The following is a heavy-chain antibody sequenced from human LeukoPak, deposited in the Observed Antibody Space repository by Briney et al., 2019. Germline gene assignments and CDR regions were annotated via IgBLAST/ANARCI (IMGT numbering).Heavy chain of an antibody. D-gene: IGHD1-26*01. J-gene: IGHJ4*02. CDR3: ARVQDSGLFRWY. CDR2: IYSDGGT. Sequence: GGPLRLSCATSGFTVSDKYMTWVRQAPGKGLEWVSVIYSDGGTYYADSVRGRFTISSDNTKNTLYLQVNSLRAEDTAVYYCARVQDSGLFRWYWGQGTLVTVSS. V-gene: IGHV3-66*01. CDR1: GFTVSDKY.